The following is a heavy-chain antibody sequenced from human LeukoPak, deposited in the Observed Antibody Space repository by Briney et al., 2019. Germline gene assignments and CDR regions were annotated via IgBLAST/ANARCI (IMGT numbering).Heavy chain of an antibody. D-gene: IGHD3-10*01. CDR2: IYYSGST. J-gene: IGHJ6*02. CDR3: ARGRPQPYMVRGPHYGMDV. V-gene: IGHV4-59*01. CDR1: GGSISSYY. Sequence: SETLSLTCTVSGGSISSYYWSWIRQPPGKGLEWIGYIYYSGSTNYNPSPKSRVTISVDTSKNQFSLKLSSVTAADTAVYYCARGRPQPYMVRGPHYGMDVWGQGTTVTVSS.